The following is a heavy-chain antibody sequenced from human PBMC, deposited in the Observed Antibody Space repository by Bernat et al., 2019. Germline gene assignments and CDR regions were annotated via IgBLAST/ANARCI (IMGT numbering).Heavy chain of an antibody. V-gene: IGHV3-53*04. Sequence: EVQLVESGGGLVQPGGSLRLSCAASGFTVSSNYMSWVRQAPGTGLEWVSVIYSGCSTYYADSVKGRFTISSHNSKNTLYLQMNSLRAEDTAVYYGARGQGGWLKNYYFDYWGQGTLVTVSS. CDR1: GFTVSSNY. CDR2: IYSGCST. D-gene: IGHD5-24*01. J-gene: IGHJ4*02. CDR3: ARGQGGWLKNYYFDY.